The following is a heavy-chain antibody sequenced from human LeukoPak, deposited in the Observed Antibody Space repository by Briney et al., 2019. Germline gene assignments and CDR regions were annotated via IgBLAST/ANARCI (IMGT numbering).Heavy chain of an antibody. V-gene: IGHV1-3*01. J-gene: IGHJ6*02. CDR1: GYTFTSYA. CDR3: ARGCSGGSCYLSLDV. D-gene: IGHD2-15*01. CDR2: INAGNGNT. Sequence: ASVKVSCKASGYTFTSYAMHWVRQAPGQRLEWMGWINAGNGNTKYSQKFQGRVTITRDTSASTAYMELSSLRSEDTAVYYCARGCSGGSCYLSLDVWGQGTTVTVSS.